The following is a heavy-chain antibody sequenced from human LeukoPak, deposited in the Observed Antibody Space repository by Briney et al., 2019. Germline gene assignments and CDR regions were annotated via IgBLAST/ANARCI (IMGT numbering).Heavy chain of an antibody. CDR1: GFTFSGYD. D-gene: IGHD6-6*01. J-gene: IGHJ5*02. Sequence: GGSLRLSCAASGFTFSGYDMNWVRQAPGKGLGWVSSISGSSSLYYADSMKGRFTISRDNGKNSLYLQMNSLRAEDTAVYFCARGSSNVAARNNWFDPWGQGTLVTVSS. CDR3: ARGSSNVAARNNWFDP. V-gene: IGHV3-21*01. CDR2: ISGSSSL.